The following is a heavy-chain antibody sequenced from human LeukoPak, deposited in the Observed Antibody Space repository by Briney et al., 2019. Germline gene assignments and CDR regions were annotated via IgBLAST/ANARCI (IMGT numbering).Heavy chain of an antibody. CDR3: AELGITMIGGA. CDR2: ISSSSSTI. Sequence: GGSLRLSCAASGFTFSSYSMNWVRQAPGKGLEWVSYISSSSSTIYYADPVKGRFTISRDNAKNSLYLQMNSLRAEDTAVYYCAELGITMIGGAWGKGTTVTISS. D-gene: IGHD3-10*02. J-gene: IGHJ6*04. V-gene: IGHV3-48*01. CDR1: GFTFSSYS.